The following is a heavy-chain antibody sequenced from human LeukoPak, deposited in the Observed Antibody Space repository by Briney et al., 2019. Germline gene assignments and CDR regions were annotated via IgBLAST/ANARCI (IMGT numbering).Heavy chain of an antibody. J-gene: IGHJ3*02. Sequence: GGSLRLSCAASGFTVSSNYTSWVRQAPGKGLEWVSVIYSGGSTYYADSVKGRFTISRDNSKNTLYLQMNSLRAEDTAVYYCARVVSGAFDIWGQGTMVTVSS. V-gene: IGHV3-53*01. CDR1: GFTVSSNY. CDR2: IYSGGST. CDR3: ARVVSGAFDI. D-gene: IGHD2/OR15-2a*01.